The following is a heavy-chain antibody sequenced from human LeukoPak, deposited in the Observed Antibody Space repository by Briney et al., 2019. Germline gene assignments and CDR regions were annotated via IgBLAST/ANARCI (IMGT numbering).Heavy chain of an antibody. V-gene: IGHV1-2*02. Sequence: ASVKVSCKASGYTFTSYYMHWVRQAPGQGLEWMGWINPNSGVTKYAQKFQGRVTMTRDTSISTAYLELNRLSSDDSAVFYCARQADNNWFDSWGQGTLVTVSS. CDR1: GYTFTSYY. J-gene: IGHJ5*01. D-gene: IGHD2-15*01. CDR3: ARQADNNWFDS. CDR2: INPNSGVT.